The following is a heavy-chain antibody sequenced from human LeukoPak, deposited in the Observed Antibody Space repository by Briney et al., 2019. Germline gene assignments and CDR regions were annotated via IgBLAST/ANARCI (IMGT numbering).Heavy chain of an antibody. CDR3: ARHRLGRSSSWYHYYYGMDV. D-gene: IGHD6-13*01. CDR1: GGSISTFY. CDR2: IHYSGTT. V-gene: IGHV4-59*08. Sequence: SETLSLTCTVSGGSISTFYWSWIRQSPGKGLEWIGYIHYSGTTKYNPSLESRVTMSVDTSKNQFSLKLSSVTAADTAVYYCARHRLGRSSSWYHYYYGMDVWGQGTTVTVSS. J-gene: IGHJ6*02.